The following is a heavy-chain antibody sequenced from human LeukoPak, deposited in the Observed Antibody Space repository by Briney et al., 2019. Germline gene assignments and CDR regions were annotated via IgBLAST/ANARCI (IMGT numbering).Heavy chain of an antibody. Sequence: SETLSLTCTVSGYSISSGYYWGWIRQPPGKGLEWVATIYHTGTTYYNPSLRSRVTISVDTSKNQFSLKLTSVTAADTAVYYCAREEGDIDYWGQGTLVTVSS. V-gene: IGHV4-38-2*02. D-gene: IGHD3-16*01. CDR2: IYHTGTT. J-gene: IGHJ4*02. CDR3: AREEGDIDY. CDR1: GYSISSGYY.